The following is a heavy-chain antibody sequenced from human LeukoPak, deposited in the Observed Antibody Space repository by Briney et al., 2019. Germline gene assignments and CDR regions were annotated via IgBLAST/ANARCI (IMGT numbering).Heavy chain of an antibody. CDR1: GYTFTSYD. J-gene: IGHJ5*02. D-gene: IGHD6-13*01. Sequence: ASVKVSCKASGYTFTSYDINWVRQATGQGLEWMGWMNPNSGNTGYAQKFQGRVTMTRNTSTSTAYMELSSLRSEDTAVYYCASSDSSSWYNWFGPWGQGTLVTVSS. V-gene: IGHV1-8*01. CDR2: MNPNSGNT. CDR3: ASSDSSSWYNWFGP.